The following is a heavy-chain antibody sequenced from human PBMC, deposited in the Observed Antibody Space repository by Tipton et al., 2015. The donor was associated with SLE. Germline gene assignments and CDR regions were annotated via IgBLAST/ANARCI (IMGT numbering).Heavy chain of an antibody. CDR3: ARALRYYDILTGPDY. CDR2: ISYDGSNK. J-gene: IGHJ4*02. CDR1: GFTFSDYY. Sequence: SLRLSCAASGFTFSDYYMSWIRQAPGKGLEWVAVISYDGSNKYYADSVKGRFTISRDNSKNTLYLQMNSLRAEDTAVYYCARALRYYDILTGPDYWGQGTLVTVSS. D-gene: IGHD3-9*01. V-gene: IGHV3-30-3*01.